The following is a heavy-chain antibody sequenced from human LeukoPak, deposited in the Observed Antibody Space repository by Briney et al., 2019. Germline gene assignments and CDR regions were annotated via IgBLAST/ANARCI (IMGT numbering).Heavy chain of an antibody. CDR3: VNFDKPHDFWSGYYEK. CDR2: IIPIFGTA. CDR1: GGTFSSYA. D-gene: IGHD3-3*01. V-gene: IGHV1-69*13. Sequence: GASVKVSCKASGGTFSSYAISWVRQAPGQGLEWMGGIIPIFGTANYAQKFQGRVTITADESTSTAYMELSSLRSEDTAVYYCVNFDKPHDFWSGYYEKWGQGTLVTVSS. J-gene: IGHJ4*02.